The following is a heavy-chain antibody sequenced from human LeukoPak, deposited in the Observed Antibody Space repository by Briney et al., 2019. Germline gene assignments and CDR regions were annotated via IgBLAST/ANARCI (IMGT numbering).Heavy chain of an antibody. D-gene: IGHD6-6*01. J-gene: IGHJ4*02. Sequence: SVKVSCKASGGTFRSSAITWVRHAPGQRFEWLGQISPIFGIADNAQKFQGRLTITTDESTSTASLELSGLRSEDTALYYCAKTGVEYASSSGVLDSWGQGTLVTVSS. CDR2: ISPIFGIA. CDR1: GGTFRSSA. V-gene: IGHV1-69*05. CDR3: AKTGVEYASSSGVLDS.